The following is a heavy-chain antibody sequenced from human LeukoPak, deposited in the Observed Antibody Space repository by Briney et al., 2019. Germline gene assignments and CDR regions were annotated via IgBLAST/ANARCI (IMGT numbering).Heavy chain of an antibody. CDR2: IIPIFGTA. D-gene: IGHD5-12*01. CDR3: ARGRKRLRLGAFDI. CDR1: GGTFSSYA. Sequence: GASVKVSCKASGGTFSSYAISWVRQAPGQGLEWMGGIIPIFGTANYAQKFQGRVTITADESTSTAYMELSSLRSEDTAVYYCARGRKRLRLGAFDIWGQGTMVTVSS. V-gene: IGHV1-69*13. J-gene: IGHJ3*02.